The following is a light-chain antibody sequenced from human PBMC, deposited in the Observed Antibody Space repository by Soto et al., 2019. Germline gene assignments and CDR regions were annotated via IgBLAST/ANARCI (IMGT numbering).Light chain of an antibody. Sequence: EIVLTQSPATLSLSPGESATLSCRASQSVTKYLVWYQQKPGQAPRLLISDASYRATGIPARFSGSGSGTDFTLTISSLEPEDFALYYCQQRSNWPITLGQGTRLEIK. CDR2: DAS. CDR1: QSVTKY. CDR3: QQRSNWPIT. J-gene: IGKJ5*01. V-gene: IGKV3-11*01.